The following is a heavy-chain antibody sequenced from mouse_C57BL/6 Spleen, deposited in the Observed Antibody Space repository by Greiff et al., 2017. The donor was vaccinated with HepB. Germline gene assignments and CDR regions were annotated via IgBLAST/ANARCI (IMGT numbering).Heavy chain of an antibody. V-gene: IGHV1-64*01. CDR2: IHPNSGST. J-gene: IGHJ1*03. CDR1: GYTFTSYW. Sequence: QVQLQQPGAELVKPGASVKLSCKASGYTFTSYWMHWVKQRPGQGLEWIGMIHPNSGSTNYNEKFKSKATLTVDKSSSTAYMQRSSLTSEDSAVYYCARSDGYYWYFDVWGTGTTVTVSS. CDR3: ARSDGYYWYFDV. D-gene: IGHD2-3*01.